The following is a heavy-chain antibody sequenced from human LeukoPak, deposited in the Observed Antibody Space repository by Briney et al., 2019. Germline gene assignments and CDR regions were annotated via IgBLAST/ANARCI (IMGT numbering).Heavy chain of an antibody. D-gene: IGHD3-3*01. CDR1: GFTFSSYA. CDR3: ARESVSTIFGGENFDY. Sequence: PGGSLRLSCAASGFTFSSYAMHWVRQAPGKGLEWVAVISYDGSNKYYADSVKGRFTISRDNSKNTLYLQMYSLRAEDTAVYYCARESVSTIFGGENFDYWGQGTLVTVSS. CDR2: ISYDGSNK. J-gene: IGHJ4*02. V-gene: IGHV3-30*04.